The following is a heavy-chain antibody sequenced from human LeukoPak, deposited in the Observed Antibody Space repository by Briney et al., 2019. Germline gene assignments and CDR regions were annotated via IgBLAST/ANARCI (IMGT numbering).Heavy chain of an antibody. CDR2: ISSSSSYI. J-gene: IGHJ6*03. CDR1: AFTFSTYS. CDR3: AKDEVVPSYYYIDV. V-gene: IGHV3-21*06. D-gene: IGHD2-2*01. Sequence: GGSLRLSCAASAFTFSTYSMNWVRQAPGKGLEWVSSISSSSSYIYYADSVKGRFTISRDSSKNTLYLQMNSLRAEDTAVYYCAKDEVVPSYYYIDVWGKGTTVTVSS.